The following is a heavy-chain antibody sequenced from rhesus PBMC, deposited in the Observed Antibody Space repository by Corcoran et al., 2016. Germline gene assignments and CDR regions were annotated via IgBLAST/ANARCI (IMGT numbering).Heavy chain of an antibody. CDR2: IYGSGGCT. D-gene: IGHD1-44*02. CDR3: ARGGYSQRN. J-gene: IGHJ4*01. V-gene: IGHV4-106*01. Sequence: QVQLQESGPGLVKPSETLSLTCAVSGGSISDDYYWSWIRQPPGKGLDWIGYIYGSGGCTNYNPSLQNRVTISIDTSKHQFSLKLSSVTAADTAVYYCARGGYSQRNWGQGVLVTVSS. CDR1: GGSISDDYY.